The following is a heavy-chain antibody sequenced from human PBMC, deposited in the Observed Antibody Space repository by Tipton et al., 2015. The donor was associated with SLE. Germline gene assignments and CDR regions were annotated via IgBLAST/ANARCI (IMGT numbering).Heavy chain of an antibody. V-gene: IGHV4-59*11. Sequence: TLSLTCTVSGASISTHYWSWIRQPPGKGLEWIGYISYTGNTNFNPSLKSRVTISVDTSKNQFSLKLSSVTAADTAVYYCARGHGIAAAGPFDYWGQGTLVTVSS. D-gene: IGHD6-13*01. CDR2: ISYTGNT. CDR3: ARGHGIAAAGPFDY. J-gene: IGHJ4*02. CDR1: GASISTHY.